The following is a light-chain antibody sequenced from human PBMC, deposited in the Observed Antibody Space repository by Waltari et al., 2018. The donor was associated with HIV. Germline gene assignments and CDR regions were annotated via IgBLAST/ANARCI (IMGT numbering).Light chain of an antibody. CDR1: SSDFLTFHP. CDR3: CAFSGGRLSWV. Sequence: ALTQPASVSGSPGHSITLSFPVTSSDFLTFHPFSRYQLHPGKAPKLIIHDVTKRPSGVSSRFSGSKSGNTASLTIAGLQAEDESLYYCCAFSGGRLSWVFGGGTRVTVL. J-gene: IGLJ3*02. CDR2: DVT. V-gene: IGLV2-23*02.